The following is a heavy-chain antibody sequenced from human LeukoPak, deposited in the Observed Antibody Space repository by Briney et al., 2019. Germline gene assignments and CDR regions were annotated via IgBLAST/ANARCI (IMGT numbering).Heavy chain of an antibody. D-gene: IGHD3-3*01. V-gene: IGHV3-7*03. CDR3: ARSNYDFWSGYPYYFDY. CDR2: INKDGGEK. Sequence: GGSLRLSCAASGFTFSSYWMSWVRQAPGKGLEWVANINKDGGEKYYVDSVKGRFTISRDNAKNSLYLQMNSLRADDTAVYYCARSNYDFWSGYPYYFDYWGQGTLVTVSS. CDR1: GFTFSSYW. J-gene: IGHJ4*02.